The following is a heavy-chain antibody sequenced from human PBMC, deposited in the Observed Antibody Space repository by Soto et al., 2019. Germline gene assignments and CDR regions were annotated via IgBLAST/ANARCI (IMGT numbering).Heavy chain of an antibody. CDR3: AAAGPKLWFGESPYGMDV. J-gene: IGHJ6*02. CDR1: GFTFTSSA. CDR2: IVVGNGNT. D-gene: IGHD3-10*01. Sequence: SVKVSCKASGFTFTSSAVQWVRQARGQRLEWVGWIVVGNGNTNYAQKFQERVTITRDMSTSTAYMELSSLRSEDTAVYYCAAAGPKLWFGESPYGMDVWGQGTTVTVSS. V-gene: IGHV1-58*01.